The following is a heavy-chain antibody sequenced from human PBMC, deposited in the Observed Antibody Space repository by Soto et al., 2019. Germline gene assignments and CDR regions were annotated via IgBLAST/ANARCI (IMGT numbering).Heavy chain of an antibody. CDR2: ISSNGFAT. Sequence: EVQLLESGGGLVQPGGSLRLSCAASGFPLTSYAMSWVRQAPGKGLEWVSGISSNGFATYYADSVRGRFTISKDDSKSSLYLEVRSLRDDDTAIYYCAREPSGGSCDSGLCYQSGMDVWGQGTTVTVSS. D-gene: IGHD2-15*01. V-gene: IGHV3-23*01. CDR1: GFPLTSYA. J-gene: IGHJ6*02. CDR3: AREPSGGSCDSGLCYQSGMDV.